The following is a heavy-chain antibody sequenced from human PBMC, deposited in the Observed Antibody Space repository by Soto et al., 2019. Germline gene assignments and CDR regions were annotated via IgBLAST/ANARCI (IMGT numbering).Heavy chain of an antibody. D-gene: IGHD2-21*02. Sequence: QVQLVQSGAEEKKPGASVKVSCKASGYTFTCYAMHWVRQAPGQRLEWMGWINASNGNTKYSQKFQGRVTITRDTSASTAYMELSSLRSEDTAVYYCARAAAVTADFDSWGQGTLVTVSS. CDR1: GYTFTCYA. V-gene: IGHV1-3*05. CDR3: ARAAAVTADFDS. J-gene: IGHJ4*02. CDR2: INASNGNT.